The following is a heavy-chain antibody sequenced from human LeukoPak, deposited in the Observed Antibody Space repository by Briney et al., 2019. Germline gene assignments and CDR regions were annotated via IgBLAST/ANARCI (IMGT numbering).Heavy chain of an antibody. V-gene: IGHV4-39*01. J-gene: IGHJ4*02. CDR3: ARLAPYYYDSSGYHPPYYFDY. CDR1: GGSISSSSYY. Sequence: PSETLSLTCTVSGGSISSSSYYWGWIRQPPGKGLEWIGSIYYSGSTYYNPSLKSRVTISVDTSKNQFSLKLSSVTAADTAVYYCARLAPYYYDSSGYHPPYYFDYWGQGTLVTVSS. CDR2: IYYSGST. D-gene: IGHD3-22*01.